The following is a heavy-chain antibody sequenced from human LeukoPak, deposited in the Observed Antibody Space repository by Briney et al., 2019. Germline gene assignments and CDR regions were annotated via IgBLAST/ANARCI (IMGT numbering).Heavy chain of an antibody. J-gene: IGHJ4*01. CDR3: ARFTDCTNGVCYAPYYFDH. D-gene: IGHD2-8*01. CDR1: GGSISSGDYY. CDR2: IYYSGST. V-gene: IGHV4-30-4*01. Sequence: SQTLSPTCTVSGGSISSGDYYWSWIRQPPGKGLEWIGYIYYSGSTYYNPSLKSRVTISVDPSKNQFSLKLSSVTAADTAVYYCARFTDCTNGVCYAPYYFDHWGQGTLVTVSS.